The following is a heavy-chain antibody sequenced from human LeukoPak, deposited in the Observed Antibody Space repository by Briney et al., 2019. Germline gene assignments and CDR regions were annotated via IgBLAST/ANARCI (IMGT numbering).Heavy chain of an antibody. CDR1: GGSISSYY. V-gene: IGHV4-4*07. J-gene: IGHJ6*04. D-gene: IGHD2-2*02. CDR2: IYTSGST. CDR3: ARDHKGYCSSTSCYMMYV. Sequence: SETLSLTCTVSGGSISSYYWSWIRQPAGKGLEWIGRIYTSGSTNYNPSLKSRVTMSVDTSKNQFSLKLSSVTAADTAVYYCARDHKGYCSSTSCYMMYVWGKGTTVTVSA.